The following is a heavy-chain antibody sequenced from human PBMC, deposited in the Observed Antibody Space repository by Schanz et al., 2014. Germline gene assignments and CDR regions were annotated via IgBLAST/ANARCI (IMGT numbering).Heavy chain of an antibody. Sequence: EVQLLESGGGLVQPGGSLRLSCAVSGFTFSSYAMSWVRQAPGKGLEWVSTISGGGGGYRPYADSVKGRFTISRDNSINTLFLQMNSLSADDTAVYCCAKGQGAVINNWYFDLWGRGTLVTVSS. CDR1: GFTFSSYA. V-gene: IGHV3-23*01. D-gene: IGHD2-21*01. CDR2: ISGGGGGYR. CDR3: AKGQGAVINNWYFDL. J-gene: IGHJ2*01.